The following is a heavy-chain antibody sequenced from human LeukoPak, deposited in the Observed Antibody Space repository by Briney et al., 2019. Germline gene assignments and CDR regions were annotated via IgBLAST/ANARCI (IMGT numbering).Heavy chain of an antibody. Sequence: GGSLRLSCAASGFTFSNYEMNWVRQAPGKGLEWVSYISSSGSTIYYADSVKGRFTISRDNAKNMLYLQMNSLRAEDTAVYYCARGRGLGELAVASFDSWGQGILVTVSS. V-gene: IGHV3-48*03. CDR1: GFTFSNYE. J-gene: IGHJ4*02. CDR2: ISSSGSTI. CDR3: ARGRGLGELAVASFDS. D-gene: IGHD6-19*01.